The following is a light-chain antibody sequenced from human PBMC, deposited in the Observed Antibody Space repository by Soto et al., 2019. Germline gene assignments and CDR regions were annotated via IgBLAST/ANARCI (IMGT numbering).Light chain of an antibody. CDR1: QSVSSN. V-gene: IGKV3-15*01. CDR3: QQYNNWPPWT. J-gene: IGKJ1*01. Sequence: ELVMTQSPATLSVSPGERATLSCRASQSVSSNLAWYQQKPGQAPRLLIYGASTRATGIPARFSGSGSGTEFTLTISSLQDEDFAVYYCQQYNNWPPWTFGQGTKVEIK. CDR2: GAS.